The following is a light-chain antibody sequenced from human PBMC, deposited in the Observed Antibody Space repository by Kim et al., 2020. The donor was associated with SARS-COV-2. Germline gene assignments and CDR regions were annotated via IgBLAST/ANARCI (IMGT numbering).Light chain of an antibody. J-gene: IGLJ1*01. Sequence: CTLSSGYSNYKVDWSQQRPGKGPRFGMRVGTGGIVGSKGDGIPDRFSVLGSGLNRYLTIKNIQEEDESDYHCGADHGSGSNFVYVFGTGTKVTVL. V-gene: IGLV9-49*01. CDR3: GADHGSGSNFVYV. CDR1: SGYSNYK. CDR2: VGTGGIVG.